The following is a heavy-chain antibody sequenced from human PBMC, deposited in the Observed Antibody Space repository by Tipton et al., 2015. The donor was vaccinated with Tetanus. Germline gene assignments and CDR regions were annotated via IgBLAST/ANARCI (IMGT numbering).Heavy chain of an antibody. J-gene: IGHJ5*02. CDR2: TNYSGST. CDR1: GGFSSGDYY. CDR3: ARSADNWFDP. Sequence: TLSLTCTVSGGFSSGDYYWSWIRQHPGKGLEWIAYTNYSGSTYYNPSLKSRVTISLDKSKNQFSLKLRSVTAADTAVYYCARSADNWFDPWGQGTLVTVSS. V-gene: IGHV4-30-4*08.